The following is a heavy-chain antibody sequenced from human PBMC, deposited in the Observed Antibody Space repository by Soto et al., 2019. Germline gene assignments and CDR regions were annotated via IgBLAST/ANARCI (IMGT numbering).Heavy chain of an antibody. CDR1: GDSVSSNSSA. J-gene: IGHJ4*02. Sequence: SQTLSLTFAISGDSVSSNSSAWNWIRQSPSRGLEWLGRTYYRSKWYNDYAVSVKSRITINPDTSKNQFSLQLNSVTPEDTAVYYCARDGGIAATATTYSTSWYRGDYFAFGGQGTRVIV. V-gene: IGHV6-1*01. CDR2: TYYRSKWYN. D-gene: IGHD6-13*01. CDR3: ARDGGIAATATTYSTSWYRGDYFAF.